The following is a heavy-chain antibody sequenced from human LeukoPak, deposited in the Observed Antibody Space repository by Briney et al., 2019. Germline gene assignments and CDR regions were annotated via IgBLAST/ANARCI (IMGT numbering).Heavy chain of an antibody. V-gene: IGHV3-11*01. CDR2: ISTSGSTI. Sequence: PGGSLRLSCAVSGFTFSDYYMSWIRQAPGKGLEWLSYISTSGSTIYYADSVKGRFTFSRDNAKNSLYLQMNSLRAEDTAVYYCARDKYYFEYWGQGTLVTVSS. CDR1: GFTFSDYY. J-gene: IGHJ4*02. CDR3: ARDKYYFEY.